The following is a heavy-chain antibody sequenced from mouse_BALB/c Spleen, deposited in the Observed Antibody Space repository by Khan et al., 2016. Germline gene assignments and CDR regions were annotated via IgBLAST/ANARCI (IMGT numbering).Heavy chain of an antibody. CDR1: GYTFTNYG. J-gene: IGHJ3*01. CDR2: INTYTGEP. V-gene: IGHV9-3-1*01. Sequence: QIQLVQSGPELKKPGETVKISCKASGYTFTNYGMNWVKQAPGKGLKWMGWINTYTGEPTYADDFKGRVAFSLETSASTAYLQINNLKNEDTATYFCARLLRAWFAYWGQGTLVTVSA. D-gene: IGHD1-1*01. CDR3: ARLLRAWFAY.